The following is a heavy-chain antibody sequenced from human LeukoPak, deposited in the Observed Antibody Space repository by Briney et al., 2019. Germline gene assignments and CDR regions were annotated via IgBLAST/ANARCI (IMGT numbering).Heavy chain of an antibody. Sequence: ASVKVSCKASGYTFTGYYMHWVRQAPGQGLEWMGWINPNSGGTNYAQKFQGRVTMTRDTSTSTAYMELSRLRSDDTAVYYCAGGSSSWYDPFGAFDIWGQGTMVTVSS. CDR3: AGGSSSWYDPFGAFDI. J-gene: IGHJ3*02. CDR1: GYTFTGYY. V-gene: IGHV1-2*02. CDR2: INPNSGGT. D-gene: IGHD6-13*01.